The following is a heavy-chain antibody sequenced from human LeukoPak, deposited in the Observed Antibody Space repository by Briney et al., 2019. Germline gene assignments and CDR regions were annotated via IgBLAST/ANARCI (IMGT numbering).Heavy chain of an antibody. CDR3: ARDIYYYDSSGYYIETYAFDI. Sequence: PGGSLRLSCAASGFSFSTYGIHWVRQAPGKGLEWVSVIWYDASKKYYADSVKGRFTITRDNSKNTLYLQMNSLRAEDTAVYYCARDIYYYDSSGYYIETYAFDIWGQGTMVTVSS. CDR2: IWYDASKK. CDR1: GFSFSTYG. V-gene: IGHV3-33*01. D-gene: IGHD3-22*01. J-gene: IGHJ3*02.